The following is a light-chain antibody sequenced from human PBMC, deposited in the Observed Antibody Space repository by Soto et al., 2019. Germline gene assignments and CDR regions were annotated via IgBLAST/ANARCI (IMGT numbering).Light chain of an antibody. Sequence: DIQMTQSPSSLSASVGDRVTITCRASQSISNYLNWYQQKPGKAPKLLIYAASSMQSGVPSRFSGSSSKTYFTLTISSLHPDVSATSYCHQSFPPLWTFGQGTKVEV. CDR1: QSISNY. CDR3: HQSFPPLWT. CDR2: AAS. V-gene: IGKV1-39*01. J-gene: IGKJ1*01.